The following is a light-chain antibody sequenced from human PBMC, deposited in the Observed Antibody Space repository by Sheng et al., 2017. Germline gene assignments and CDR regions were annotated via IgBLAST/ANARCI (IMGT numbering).Light chain of an antibody. CDR1: QGISSA. V-gene: IGKV1-39*01. CDR2: AAS. CDR3: QQTYSTPYP. Sequence: DIQMTQSPSSLSASVGDRVTITCRASQGISSALAWYQQKPGKAPKLLIYAASTLQSGVPSRFSGSESGTDFTLTISSVQPEXIATYFCQQTYSTPYPFGQGTRLEI. J-gene: IGKJ2*01.